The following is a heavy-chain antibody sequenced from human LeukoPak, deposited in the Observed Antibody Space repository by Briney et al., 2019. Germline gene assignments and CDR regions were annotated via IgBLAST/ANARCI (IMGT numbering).Heavy chain of an antibody. D-gene: IGHD2-8*01. CDR1: GFGMGGNA. CDR2: IHGSDDTT. J-gene: IGHJ4*02. Sequence: PGGSLRLSCAASGFGMGGNAMTWVRQAPGKGLEWVSAIHGSDDTTHYADSVKGRFTISRDKSKNMLFLHMSGLTADDTAVYYCAKDLFRWSFDYWGQGTLVTVSS. V-gene: IGHV3-23*01. CDR3: AKDLFRWSFDY.